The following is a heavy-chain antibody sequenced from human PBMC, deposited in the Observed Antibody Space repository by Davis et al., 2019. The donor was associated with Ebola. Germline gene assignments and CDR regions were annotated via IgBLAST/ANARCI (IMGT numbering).Heavy chain of an antibody. CDR1: GYTFTNYA. D-gene: IGHD2-15*01. J-gene: IGHJ4*02. V-gene: IGHV1-3*01. CDR3: ARGDCSGGSCPIDY. Sequence: AASVKVSCKASGYTFTNYAMHWVRQAPGQRLEWMGWINAGNGNTKYSQKFQGRVTITRDTSASTAYMELSSLRSEDTAVYYCARGDCSGGSCPIDYWGQGTLVTVSS. CDR2: INAGNGNT.